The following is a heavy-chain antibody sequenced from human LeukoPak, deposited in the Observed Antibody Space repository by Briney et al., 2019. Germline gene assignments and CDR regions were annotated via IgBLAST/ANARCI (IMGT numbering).Heavy chain of an antibody. Sequence: GSLRLSCAASGFTFSDYYMSWIRQAPGKGLEWVASISRNSTYIHYADSVKGRFTISRDNARNSLFLQMNSLRAEDTAIYYCASDEGNYFDYWGQGTLVTVSS. V-gene: IGHV3-11*06. CDR1: GFTFSDYY. J-gene: IGHJ4*02. CDR3: ASDEGNYFDY. CDR2: ISRNSTYI.